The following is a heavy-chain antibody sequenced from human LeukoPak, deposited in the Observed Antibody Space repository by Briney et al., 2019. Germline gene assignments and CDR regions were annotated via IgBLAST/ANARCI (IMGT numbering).Heavy chain of an antibody. D-gene: IGHD1-20*01. V-gene: IGHV4-38-2*02. CDR2: IYHSGST. CDR1: GYSISSGYY. J-gene: IGHJ5*02. Sequence: PSETLSLTCTVSGYSISSGYYWGWIRQPPGKGLEWIGSIYHSGSTYYNPSLKSRVTISVDTSKNQFSLKLSSVAAADTAVYYCARDKYKWGLGWSDPWGQGTLVTVSS. CDR3: ARDKYKWGLGWSDP.